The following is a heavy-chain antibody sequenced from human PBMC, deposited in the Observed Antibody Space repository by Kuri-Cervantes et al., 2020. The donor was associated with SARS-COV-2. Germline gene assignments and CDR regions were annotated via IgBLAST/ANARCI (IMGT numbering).Heavy chain of an antibody. V-gene: IGHV3-33*01. CDR3: ARGFRGGSYPIMDDY. D-gene: IGHD1-26*01. CDR1: GFTFSSYG. CDR2: IWYDGSNK. J-gene: IGHJ4*02. Sequence: GESLKISCAASGFTFSSYGMHWVRQAPGEGLEWVAVIWYDGSNKYYADSVKGPFTISRDNSKNTLYLQMNSLRAEDTAVYYCARGFRGGSYPIMDDYWGQGTLVTVSS.